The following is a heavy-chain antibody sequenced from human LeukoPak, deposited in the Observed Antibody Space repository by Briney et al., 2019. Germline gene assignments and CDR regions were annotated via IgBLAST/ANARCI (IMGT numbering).Heavy chain of an antibody. D-gene: IGHD3-22*01. CDR2: ISGSGVRT. J-gene: IGHJ4*02. CDR3: AKRYYDDSGWFDY. CDR1: GFTFSDYY. Sequence: GGSLRLSCAASGFTFSDYYMSWIRQAPGKGLEWVSAISGSGVRTYYADSVKGRFTISRDNSKNTLYLQMNSLRAEDTAVYYCAKRYYDDSGWFDYWGQGTLVTVSS. V-gene: IGHV3-23*01.